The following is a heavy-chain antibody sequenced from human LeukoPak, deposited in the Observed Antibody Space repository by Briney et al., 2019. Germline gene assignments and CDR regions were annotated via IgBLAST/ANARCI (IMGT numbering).Heavy chain of an antibody. V-gene: IGHV3-48*01. CDR3: AREGYSSGWYGGFFDY. CDR1: GFTFSSYS. CDR2: ISSSSSTI. D-gene: IGHD6-19*01. J-gene: IGHJ4*02. Sequence: PGGSLRLSCAASGFTFSSYSMNWVRQAPGKGLEWVSYISSSSSTIYYADSVKGRFTISRDNAKNSLYLQMNSLRAEDTAVYYCAREGYSSGWYGGFFDYWGQGTLVTVSS.